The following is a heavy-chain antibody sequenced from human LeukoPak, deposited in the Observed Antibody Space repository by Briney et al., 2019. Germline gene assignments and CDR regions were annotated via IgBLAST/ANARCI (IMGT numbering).Heavy chain of an antibody. D-gene: IGHD3-10*01. J-gene: IGHJ4*02. Sequence: GGSLRPSCAASGFTFSSYGMHWVRQAPGKGLEWVAFIRYDGSNKYYADSVKGRFTISRDNSKNTLYLQMNSLKAEDTAVYYCAKDGVVRGLGPYYFDSWGQGSLVTVSS. CDR1: GFTFSSYG. CDR2: IRYDGSNK. V-gene: IGHV3-30*02. CDR3: AKDGVVRGLGPYYFDS.